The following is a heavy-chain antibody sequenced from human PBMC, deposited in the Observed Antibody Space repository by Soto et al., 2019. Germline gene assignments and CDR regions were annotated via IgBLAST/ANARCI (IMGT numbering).Heavy chain of an antibody. V-gene: IGHV4-34*01. Sequence: QVQLQQWGAGLLKPSETLSLTCAVYGGSFSGYYWSWIRQPPGKGLEWIGEINHSGSTNYNPSLKSRVTISVDTSKNQFSLKLSSVTAADTAVYYCATLRYPRRRYYYYGMDVWGQGTTVTVSS. CDR1: GGSFSGYY. CDR3: ATLRYPRRRYYYYGMDV. J-gene: IGHJ6*02. CDR2: INHSGST. D-gene: IGHD3-9*01.